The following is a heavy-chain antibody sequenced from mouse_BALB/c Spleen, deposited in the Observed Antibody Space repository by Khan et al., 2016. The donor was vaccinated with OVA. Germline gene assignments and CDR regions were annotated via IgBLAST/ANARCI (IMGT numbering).Heavy chain of an antibody. J-gene: IGHJ2*01. V-gene: IGHV1-7*01. CDR3: ARDRIDY. CDR2: INPSSGYT. CDR1: GYTFSTYW. Sequence: QVQLKQSGAELAKPGASVKMSCKASGYTFSTYWIHWVKQRPGQGLEWIGYINPSSGYTYYNQRFNDKTTLTADKSSSTAYMQLSSLTSEDSAVYYCARDRIDYWGQGTTLTVSS.